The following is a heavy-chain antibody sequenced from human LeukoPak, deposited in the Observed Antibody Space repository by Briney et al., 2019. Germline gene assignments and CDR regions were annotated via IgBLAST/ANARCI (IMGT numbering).Heavy chain of an antibody. CDR2: ITSSSSYI. V-gene: IGHV3-21*06. J-gene: IGHJ6*03. CDR1: GFTFSSYN. D-gene: IGHD3-10*01. CDR3: ARAQAYYYGSGSYYGYYYYYMDV. Sequence: GGSLRLSCAASGFTFSSYNMNWVRQAPGKGLEWVSSITSSSSYIYYADSVKGRFTISRDNAKNSLYLQMDSLRVEDTAEYYCARAQAYYYGSGSYYGYYYYYMDVWGKGTTVTVSS.